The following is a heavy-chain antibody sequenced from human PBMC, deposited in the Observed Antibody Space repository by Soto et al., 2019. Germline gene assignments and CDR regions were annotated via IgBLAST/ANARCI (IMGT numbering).Heavy chain of an antibody. CDR3: VRDDIGLGIDN. CDR1: GLTFSGFG. Sequence: GGSLRLSCAASGLTFSGFGMHWVRQAPGKGLEWISYISFDGTTIYYADSVKGRFTISRDNAKTSLYLQMNSLRAEDTAVYYGVRDDIGLGIDNCGLETLVTVSS. V-gene: IGHV3-48*01. CDR2: ISFDGTTI. D-gene: IGHD1-26*01. J-gene: IGHJ4*02.